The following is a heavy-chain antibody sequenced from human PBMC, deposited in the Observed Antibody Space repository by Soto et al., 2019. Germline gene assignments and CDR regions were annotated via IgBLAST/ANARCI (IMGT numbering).Heavy chain of an antibody. J-gene: IGHJ3*02. V-gene: IGHV1-69*01. CDR1: GGTFSSYA. CDR3: ASGGYHDSSGYYFDAFDI. CDR2: IIPIFGTA. D-gene: IGHD3-22*01. Sequence: QVQLVQSGAEVKKPGSSVKVSCKASGGTFSSYAISWVRQAPGQGLEWMGGIIPIFGTANYAQKFQGRVTITADESTSTAYMELSSLRSEDTAVSYCASGGYHDSSGYYFDAFDIWGQGTMVTVSS.